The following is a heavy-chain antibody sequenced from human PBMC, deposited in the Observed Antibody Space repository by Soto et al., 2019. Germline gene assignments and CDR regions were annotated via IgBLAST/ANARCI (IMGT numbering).Heavy chain of an antibody. CDR1: GGTFSSYA. D-gene: IGHD3-22*01. V-gene: IGHV1-69*01. J-gene: IGHJ3*02. Sequence: QVQLVQSGAEVKKPGSSVKVSCKASGGTFSSYAISWVRQAPGQGLEWMGGIIPIFGTANYAQKFQGRVTITADESTSTAYMELSSLRSEDTAVYYCARGSRDPYYDGSVDAFDIWGQGTMVTVSS. CDR2: IIPIFGTA. CDR3: ARGSRDPYYDGSVDAFDI.